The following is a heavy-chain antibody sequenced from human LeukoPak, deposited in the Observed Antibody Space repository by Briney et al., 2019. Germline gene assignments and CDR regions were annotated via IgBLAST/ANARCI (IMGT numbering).Heavy chain of an antibody. J-gene: IGHJ3*02. CDR2: IYYGGST. V-gene: IGHV4-59*01. D-gene: IGHD1-26*01. Sequence: PSENLSCTGTGYGGSISSYCWSWLRHPPGKGLEWWGYIYYGGSTSYNPSLKRRVTISVDTSKSRFSLKLSSVTAADTAVYYCARYSGSYPHDAFDIWGQGTMVTVSS. CDR3: ARYSGSYPHDAFDI. CDR1: GGSISSYC.